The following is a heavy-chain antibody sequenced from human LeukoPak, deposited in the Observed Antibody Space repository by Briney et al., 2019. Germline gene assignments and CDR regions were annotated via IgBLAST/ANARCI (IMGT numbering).Heavy chain of an antibody. D-gene: IGHD3-3*01. Sequence: SETLSLTCTVSGGSISSCYWSWIRQPPGKGLEWIGYIYYSESTNYNPSLKSRVTISVDTSKNQFSLKLSSVTAADTAVYYCARVPRPDYDFWSGPVNYYGMDVWGQGTTVTVSS. V-gene: IGHV4-59*01. CDR3: ARVPRPDYDFWSGPVNYYGMDV. J-gene: IGHJ6*02. CDR2: IYYSEST. CDR1: GGSISSCY.